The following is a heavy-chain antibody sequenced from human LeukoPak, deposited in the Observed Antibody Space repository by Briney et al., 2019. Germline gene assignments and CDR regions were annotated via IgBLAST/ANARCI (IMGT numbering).Heavy chain of an antibody. Sequence: PSETLSLTCTVPGGSISSSSYYWGWIRQPPGKGLEWMGSIYYSGSTYYNPSLKSRVTISVDTSKNQFSLKLSSVTAADTAVYYCARAIGYCSSTSCYPPYNWFDPWGQGTLVTVSS. CDR3: ARAIGYCSSTSCYPPYNWFDP. CDR2: IYYSGST. J-gene: IGHJ5*02. CDR1: GGSISSSSYY. D-gene: IGHD2-2*01. V-gene: IGHV4-39*01.